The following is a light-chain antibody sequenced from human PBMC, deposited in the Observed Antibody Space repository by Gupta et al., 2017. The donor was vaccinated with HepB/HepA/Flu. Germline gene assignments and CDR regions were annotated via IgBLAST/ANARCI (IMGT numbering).Light chain of an antibody. J-gene: IGKJ2*01. CDR3: QQSYGSPYT. Sequence: DIQMTQSPSSLSPSVGDRVTITCRASQSISSYLNRYQQKSGQAPKLLIYGASSLQSGVPSRFSGSGSGTDFTLTISSLQPEDFATYYCQQSYGSPYTFGQGTKLEIK. CDR1: QSISSY. V-gene: IGKV1-39*01. CDR2: GAS.